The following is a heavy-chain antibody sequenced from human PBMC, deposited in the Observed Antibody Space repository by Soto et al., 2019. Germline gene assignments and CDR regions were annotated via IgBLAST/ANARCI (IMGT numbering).Heavy chain of an antibody. CDR1: GFTFSSYA. D-gene: IGHD6-6*01. J-gene: IGHJ4*02. CDR3: AKSLVARPYDY. Sequence: EVQLLESGGGLVQPGGSLRLSCAASGFTFSSYAMSWVRQAPGKGLEWVSAISGSGGNTYYADSVKGRFTISRDNSKNTLYLKMNGLRAEDTAVYYCAKSLVARPYDYWGQGTLVTVSS. V-gene: IGHV3-23*01. CDR2: ISGSGGNT.